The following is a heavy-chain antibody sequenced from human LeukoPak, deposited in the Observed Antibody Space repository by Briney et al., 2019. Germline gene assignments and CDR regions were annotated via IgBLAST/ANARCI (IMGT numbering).Heavy chain of an antibody. Sequence: GGSLRLSCAASGFTFTNYAMHWVRQAPGKGLEYVSAISSNGDRTYYANSVKGRFTISRDNSKNTLYLQMNSLRAEDTAVYYCARLVFYYMDVWGKGTTVTISS. V-gene: IGHV3-64*01. J-gene: IGHJ6*03. CDR3: ARLVFYYMDV. CDR2: ISSNGDRT. D-gene: IGHD6-13*01. CDR1: GFTFTNYA.